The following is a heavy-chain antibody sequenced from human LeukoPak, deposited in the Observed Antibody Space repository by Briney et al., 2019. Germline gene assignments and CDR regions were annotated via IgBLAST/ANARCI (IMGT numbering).Heavy chain of an antibody. CDR1: GVSISSYY. D-gene: IGHD3-22*01. V-gene: IGHV4-59*01. CDR3: ARDTMTDAFDI. CDR2: IYYSGST. J-gene: IGHJ3*02. Sequence: PSETLSLTCTVSGVSISSYYCSWIRQPPGKGLEWIGYIYYSGSTNYNPSLKSRVTISVDTSKNQFSLKLSSVTAADTAVYYCARDTMTDAFDIWGQGTMVTVSS.